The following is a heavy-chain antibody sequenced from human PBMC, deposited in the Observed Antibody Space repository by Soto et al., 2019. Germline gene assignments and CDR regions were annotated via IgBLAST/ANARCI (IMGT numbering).Heavy chain of an antibody. CDR3: ARLIGNSWLDS. D-gene: IGHD2-8*01. V-gene: IGHV6-1*01. CDR2: TYYRSKWYN. J-gene: IGHJ5*01. Sequence: SHTLSLPCAISGNSVSTNSATLDFIKQSPSRGLEWLGRTYYRSKWYNDYAVSVKGRITINPDTSNNQLSLQLNSVTPDDTAVYYCARLIGNSWLDSWGQGTLVTVSS. CDR1: GNSVSTNSAT.